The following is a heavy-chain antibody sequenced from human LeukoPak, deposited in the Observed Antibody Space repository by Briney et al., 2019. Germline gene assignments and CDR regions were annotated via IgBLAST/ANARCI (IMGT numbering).Heavy chain of an antibody. CDR3: AKDLTSWNY. CDR2: ISGSGENT. J-gene: IGHJ4*02. D-gene: IGHD2-2*01. Sequence: GGALRLSCAASGFTFSSYGITWVRQAPGRGLDWVSGISGSGENTYYADSVKGRFTISRDNSKNTLYLQMNSLRAEDTALYYCAKDLTSWNYWGQGTLVTVSS. V-gene: IGHV3-23*01. CDR1: GFTFSSYG.